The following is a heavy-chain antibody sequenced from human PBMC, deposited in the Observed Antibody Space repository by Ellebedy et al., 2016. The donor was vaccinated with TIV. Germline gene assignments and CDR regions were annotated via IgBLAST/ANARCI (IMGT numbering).Heavy chain of an antibody. CDR1: GGSISSYY. Sequence: MPSETLSLTCTVSGGSISSYYWSWIRQSAGKGLEWIGRIHISGSTNYNPSLKSRVTMSVDASKNQFSLKLSSVTAADTAVYYCARDYYDSSGYYRFDYWGQGTLVTVSS. CDR2: IHISGST. D-gene: IGHD3-22*01. J-gene: IGHJ4*02. CDR3: ARDYYDSSGYYRFDY. V-gene: IGHV4-4*07.